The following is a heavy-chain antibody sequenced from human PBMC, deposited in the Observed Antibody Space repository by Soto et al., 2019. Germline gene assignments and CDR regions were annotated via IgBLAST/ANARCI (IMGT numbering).Heavy chain of an antibody. J-gene: IGHJ4*02. D-gene: IGHD1-1*01. CDR3: ARDPPTGMIDY. Sequence: ASVKVSCKASGYTFTDYPIHWVRQAPGQSLEWMGWIAVGNGHTEYSQTFQGRVTITRDTSANTAYMELSSLRSDDTAVYYCARDPPTGMIDYWGQGTLVTVSS. V-gene: IGHV1-3*01. CDR1: GYTFTDYP. CDR2: IAVGNGHT.